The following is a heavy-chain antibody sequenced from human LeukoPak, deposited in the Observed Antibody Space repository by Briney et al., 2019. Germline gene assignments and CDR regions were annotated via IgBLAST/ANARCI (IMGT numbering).Heavy chain of an antibody. D-gene: IGHD1-26*01. CDR2: INHSGST. Sequence: SETLSLTCAVYGGSFSGYYWSWIRQPPGKGLEWIGEINHSGSTNYNPSLKSRVTISVDTSKNQFSLKLSSVTAADTAVYYCARLVGATRPGYWGQGTLVTVSS. CDR1: GGSFSGYY. CDR3: ARLVGATRPGY. J-gene: IGHJ4*02. V-gene: IGHV4-34*01.